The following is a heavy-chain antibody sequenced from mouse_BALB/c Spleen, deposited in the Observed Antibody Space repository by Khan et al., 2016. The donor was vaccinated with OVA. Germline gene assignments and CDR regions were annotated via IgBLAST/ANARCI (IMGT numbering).Heavy chain of an antibody. CDR2: IWGDGST. CDR1: GFSLNGYG. V-gene: IGHV2-6-7*01. CDR3: ARDYYGNYREAMDY. J-gene: IGHJ4*01. Sequence: QVQLKESGPGLVAPSQSLSITCTVSGFSLNGYGVNWVRQPPGKGLEWLGLIWGDGSTDYNSVLKSSLSISKDKSKSQVFLKMNSLQTDDTAMDYGARDYYGNYREAMDYWGQGTSVTVSS. D-gene: IGHD2-1*01.